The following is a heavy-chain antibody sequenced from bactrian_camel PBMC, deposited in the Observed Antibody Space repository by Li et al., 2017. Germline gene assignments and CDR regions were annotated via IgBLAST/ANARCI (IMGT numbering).Heavy chain of an antibody. Sequence: HVQLVESGGGSVQAGGSLRLTCTASGFAVSSGCMVWFRQAPGKEREGVAHIDTDDSTRYAESVKGRFTIFKDNAKNTLYLQMNSLKPEDSARYYCAADPTRCADFRYWGRGTQVTVS. CDR2: IDTDDST. CDR1: GFAVSSGC. CDR3: AADPTRCADFRY. V-gene: IGHV3S26*01. J-gene: IGHJ6*01.